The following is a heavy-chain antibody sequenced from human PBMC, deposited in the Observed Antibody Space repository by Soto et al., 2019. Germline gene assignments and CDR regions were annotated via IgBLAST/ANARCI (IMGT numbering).Heavy chain of an antibody. CDR1: GFTFSSYA. V-gene: IGHV3-30-3*01. CDR3: ARAGITIFGVVIIRSGYFDY. CDR2: ISYDGSNK. D-gene: IGHD3-3*01. J-gene: IGHJ4*02. Sequence: QVQLVESGGGVVQPGRSLRLSCAASGFTFSSYAMQWVRQAPGKGLEWVAVISYDGSNKYYADSVKGRFTISRDNSKNTLYLQMNSLRAEDTAVYYCARAGITIFGVVIIRSGYFDYWGQGTLVTVSS.